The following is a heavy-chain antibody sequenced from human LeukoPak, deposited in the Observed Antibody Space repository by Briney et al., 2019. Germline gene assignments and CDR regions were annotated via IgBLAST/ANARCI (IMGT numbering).Heavy chain of an antibody. J-gene: IGHJ3*02. V-gene: IGHV4-38-2*01. CDR3: ARPLFYCSSTSCPLNDAFDI. D-gene: IGHD2-2*01. Sequence: SETLSLTCAVSGYSISSGYYWGWIRQPPGKGLEWIGSIYHSGSTYYNPSLKSRVTISVGTSKNQFSLKLSSVTAADTAVYYCARPLFYCSSTSCPLNDAFDIWGQGTMVTVSS. CDR2: IYHSGST. CDR1: GYSISSGYY.